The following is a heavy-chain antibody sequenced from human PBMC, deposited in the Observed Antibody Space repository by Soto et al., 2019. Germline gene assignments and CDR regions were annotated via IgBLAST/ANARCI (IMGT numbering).Heavy chain of an antibody. V-gene: IGHV3-21*06. CDR2: ISSTTNYI. CDR1: GFTFTRYS. Sequence: EVRLVASGGGLVKPGGSLRLSCAASGFTFTRYSMNWVRQAPGKGLEWVSSISSTTNYIYYGDSMKGRFTISRDNGKNSLYLEIHSLRAEDTAVYYCARESEDLTSNFDYWGQGTLVTVSS. CDR3: ARESEDLTSNFDY. J-gene: IGHJ4*02.